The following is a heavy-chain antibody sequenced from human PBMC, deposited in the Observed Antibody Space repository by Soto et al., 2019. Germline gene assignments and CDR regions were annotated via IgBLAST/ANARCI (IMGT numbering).Heavy chain of an antibody. J-gene: IGHJ3*02. CDR3: AKFKGGVNDGLDI. CDR2: ISSSGDNT. D-gene: IGHD6-25*01. V-gene: IGHV3-23*01. CDR1: GFTFRNYA. Sequence: GGSLRLSCAASGFTFRNYAMTWVRQAPGKGLEWVSGISSSGDNTYYPSSVRGRFTISRDNSKDTLFLQMSSLRAEDTATYYCAKFKGGVNDGLDIWGQGTMVPSPQ.